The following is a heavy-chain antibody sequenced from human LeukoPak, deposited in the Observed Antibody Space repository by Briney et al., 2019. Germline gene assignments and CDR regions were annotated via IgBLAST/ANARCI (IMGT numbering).Heavy chain of an antibody. CDR3: VRFPTGFDY. Sequence: PGGSLRPSCAASGFTLRTYWMTWVRQAPGKGLEWVANINEDGSEKYYVDSVKGRFTISRDNAKNSLYLQMNSLRGEDTAVYYCVRFPTGFDYWGQGTLVTVSS. J-gene: IGHJ4*02. CDR2: INEDGSEK. D-gene: IGHD4-17*01. V-gene: IGHV3-7*05. CDR1: GFTLRTYW.